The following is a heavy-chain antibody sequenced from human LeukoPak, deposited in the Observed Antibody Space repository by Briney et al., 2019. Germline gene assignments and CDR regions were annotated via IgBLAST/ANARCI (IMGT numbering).Heavy chain of an antibody. D-gene: IGHD3-9*01. J-gene: IGHJ4*02. V-gene: IGHV1-69*06. CDR3: ARVSQRVLTGYYPDDY. CDR2: IIPIFGTA. Sequence: SVKVSCKASGGTFSSYAISWVRQALGQGLEWMGGIIPIFGTANYAQKFQGRVTITADKSTSTAYMELSSLRSEDTAVYYCARVSQRVLTGYYPDDYWGQGTLVTVSS. CDR1: GGTFSSYA.